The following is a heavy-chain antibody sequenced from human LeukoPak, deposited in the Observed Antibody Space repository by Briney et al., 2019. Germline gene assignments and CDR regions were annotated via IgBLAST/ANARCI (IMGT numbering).Heavy chain of an antibody. CDR3: ARGPRYTFAY. J-gene: IGHJ4*02. CDR1: GGSISSYY. D-gene: IGHD5-18*01. CDR2: IYYSGST. V-gene: IGHV4-59*01. Sequence: SETLSLTCTVSGGSISSYYWSWIRQPPGKGLEWIGYIYYSGSTNYNPSLKSRVTISVDTSKNQFSLKLSSVTAADTAVYYCARGPRYTFAYWGQGTLVTVSS.